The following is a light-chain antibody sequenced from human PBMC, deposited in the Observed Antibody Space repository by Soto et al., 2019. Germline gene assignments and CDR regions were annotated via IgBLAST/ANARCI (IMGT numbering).Light chain of an antibody. CDR2: EVS. CDR3: SSYTTGSTLYV. CDR1: SNDIGAYKY. J-gene: IGLJ1*01. V-gene: IGLV2-14*01. Sequence: QSALTQPASVSGSPGQSITISCTGSSNDIGAYKYVSWYQQYPGKAPKLIIFEVSNRPSGVSNRFSGSKSGNTASLTIAGLQADDEADYHCSSYTTGSTLYVFGGGTKPPS.